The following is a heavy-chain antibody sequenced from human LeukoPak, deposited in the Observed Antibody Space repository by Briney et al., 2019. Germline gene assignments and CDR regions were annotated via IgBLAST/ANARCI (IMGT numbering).Heavy chain of an antibody. CDR1: GGSFSDYY. V-gene: IGHV4-34*01. J-gene: IGHJ4*02. Sequence: SETLSLTCAVYGGSFSDYYWSWIRQPPGKGLEWIGEINHSGSTNYNPSLKSRVTISVDTSKNQFSLKLSSVTAADTAVYYCARGPRYFDWLLKIFDYWGQGTLVTVSS. D-gene: IGHD3-9*01. CDR3: ARGPRYFDWLLKIFDY. CDR2: INHSGST.